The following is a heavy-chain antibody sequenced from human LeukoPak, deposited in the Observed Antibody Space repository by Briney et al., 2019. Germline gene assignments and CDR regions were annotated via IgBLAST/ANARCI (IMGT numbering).Heavy chain of an antibody. CDR2: ISYDGFNK. Sequence: GGSLRLSCAASGFTFSSYTMHWVRQALGKGLEWVAVISYDGFNKYYADSVKGRFTIYRDNSKNTLYLQMNSLRAEDTAVYYCAKTKGYSYGYYFDYWGQGTLVTVSS. CDR3: AKTKGYSYGYYFDY. V-gene: IGHV3-30*18. CDR1: GFTFSSYT. J-gene: IGHJ4*02. D-gene: IGHD5-18*01.